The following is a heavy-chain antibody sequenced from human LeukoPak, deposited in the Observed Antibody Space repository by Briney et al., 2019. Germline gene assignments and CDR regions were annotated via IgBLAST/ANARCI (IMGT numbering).Heavy chain of an antibody. J-gene: IGHJ4*02. CDR2: ISGSGGST. V-gene: IGHV3-23*01. CDR1: GFTFSIYA. D-gene: IGHD6-13*01. CDR3: ANLPGYSISWYPFDY. Sequence: GGSLRLPCAASGFTFSIYAMSWVRQAPGKGLEWVSAISGSGGSTYYADSVKGRFTISRDNSKNTLYLQMNSLRAEDTAVYYCANLPGYSISWYPFDYWGQGTLVTVSS.